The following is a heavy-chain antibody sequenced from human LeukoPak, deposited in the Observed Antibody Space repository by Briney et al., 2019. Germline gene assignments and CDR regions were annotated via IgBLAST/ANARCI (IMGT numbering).Heavy chain of an antibody. CDR1: GFTFSSYA. CDR2: ISGSGSST. D-gene: IGHD3-22*01. J-gene: IGHJ4*02. V-gene: IGHV3-23*01. Sequence: GGSLRLSCAASGFTFSSYAMSWVRQAPGKGLEWVSAISGSGSSTYYADSVKGRFTISRDNSKNTLYLQMNGLRAEDTAVYYCANAHYYDSSGYYSYYFDYWGQGTLVTVSS. CDR3: ANAHYYDSSGYYSYYFDY.